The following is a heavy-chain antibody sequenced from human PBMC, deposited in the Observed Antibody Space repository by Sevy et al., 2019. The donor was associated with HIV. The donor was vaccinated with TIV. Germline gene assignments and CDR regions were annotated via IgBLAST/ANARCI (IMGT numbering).Heavy chain of an antibody. CDR2: LSYDGIDK. CDR3: VKDFLFSGLFQS. Sequence: GGSLRLSCAASGFTFSSFGLHWVRQAPGKGLEWVASLSYDGIDKYYAGSVKGRFTISRDISKTTLYLQMSSLRPEDTALYYCVKDFLFSGLFQSWGQGALVTVSS. J-gene: IGHJ4*02. CDR1: GFTFSSFG. V-gene: IGHV3-30*18. D-gene: IGHD3-10*01.